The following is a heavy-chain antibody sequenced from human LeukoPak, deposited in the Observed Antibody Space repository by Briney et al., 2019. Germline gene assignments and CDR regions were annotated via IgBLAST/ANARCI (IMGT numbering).Heavy chain of an antibody. CDR1: GFTFISYA. CDR3: AKGGEYCSAGSCYHWGGMDYYYGMDV. CDR2: ISGSGGST. Sequence: GGSLRLSCAASGFTFISYAMSWVRQAPGKGLEWVAAISGSGGSTYYADSVKGRFTISRDNSKNTLYLQMNSLRAEDTAVYYCAKGGEYCSAGSCYHWGGMDYYYGMDVWGEGTTVTVSS. V-gene: IGHV3-23*01. J-gene: IGHJ6*04. D-gene: IGHD2-15*01.